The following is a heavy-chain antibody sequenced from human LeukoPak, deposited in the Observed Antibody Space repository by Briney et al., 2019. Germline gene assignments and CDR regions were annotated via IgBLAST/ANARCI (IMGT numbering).Heavy chain of an antibody. V-gene: IGHV4-59*01. CDR1: GGSISDYY. D-gene: IGHD3-9*01. CDR2: MDYSGST. CDR3: ARTTGYYYYYYMDV. J-gene: IGHJ6*03. Sequence: SETLSLTCTVSGGSISDYYWTWIRQSPGTGLEWIGYMDYSGSTNYNPSLKSRVTISVDTSKNQFSLKLSSVTAADTAVYYCARTTGYYYYYYMDVWGKGTTVTVSS.